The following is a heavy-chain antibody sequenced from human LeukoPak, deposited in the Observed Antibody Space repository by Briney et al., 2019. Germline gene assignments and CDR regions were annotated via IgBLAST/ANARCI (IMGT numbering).Heavy chain of an antibody. Sequence: SETLSLTCAVYGGSSSGYYWSWIRQPPGKGLEWIGEINHSGSTNYNPSLKSRVTISVDTSKNQFSLKLSSVTAADTAVYYCARDRIRLAARPLDYWGQGTLVTVSS. D-gene: IGHD6-6*01. J-gene: IGHJ4*02. V-gene: IGHV4-34*01. CDR1: GGSSSGYY. CDR3: ARDRIRLAARPLDY. CDR2: INHSGST.